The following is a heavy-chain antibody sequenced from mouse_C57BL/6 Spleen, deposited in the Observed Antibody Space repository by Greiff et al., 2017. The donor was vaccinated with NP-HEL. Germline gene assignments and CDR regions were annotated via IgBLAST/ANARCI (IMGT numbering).Heavy chain of an antibody. CDR2: ISSGSSTI. D-gene: IGHD2-4*01. CDR3: ARLEDYDGAWFAY. CDR1: GFTFSDYG. J-gene: IGHJ3*01. Sequence: EVQLVESGGGLVKPGGSLKLSCAASGFTFSDYGMHWVRQAPEKGLEWVAYISSGSSTIYYADTVKGRFTISRDNAKNTLFLQLTSLRSEDTVMYYCARLEDYDGAWFAYWGQGTLVTVSA. V-gene: IGHV5-17*01.